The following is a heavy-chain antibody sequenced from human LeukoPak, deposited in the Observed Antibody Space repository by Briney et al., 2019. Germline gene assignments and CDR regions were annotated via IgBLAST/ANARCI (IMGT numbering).Heavy chain of an antibody. D-gene: IGHD3-10*01. J-gene: IGHJ4*02. Sequence: PSETLSLTCTVSGDSMSSYYWMWIRQPPGKGLEWIGYISSIGVTNSNPTLRSRVSISLDTAKNQFYLNVESVTAADTAVYYCARGRVGYYGSGSYGYWGQGTLVTVSS. CDR2: ISSIGVT. V-gene: IGHV4-59*12. CDR1: GDSMSSYY. CDR3: ARGRVGYYGSGSYGY.